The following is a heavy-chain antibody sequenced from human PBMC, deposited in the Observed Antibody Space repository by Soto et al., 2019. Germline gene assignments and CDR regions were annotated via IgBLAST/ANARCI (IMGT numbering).Heavy chain of an antibody. CDR3: AKARKYSSPYDS. V-gene: IGHV3-48*03. CDR1: GFSLNSYE. CDR2: ISGSGSPI. D-gene: IGHD6-19*01. Sequence: EAQLVESGGGLVQPGGSLRLSCAAFGFSLNSYEMDWVRQAPGKGLEWVSHISGSGSPIYYADSVKGRFTTSRDSSTDTVYLQMYSLRVEDTAVYYCAKARKYSSPYDSWGQGTLVTVSS. J-gene: IGHJ5*01.